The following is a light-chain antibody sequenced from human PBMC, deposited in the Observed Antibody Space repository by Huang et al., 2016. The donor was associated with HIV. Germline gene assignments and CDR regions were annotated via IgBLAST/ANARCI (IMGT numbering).Light chain of an antibody. CDR2: GAS. Sequence: EVLLTQSPATLSVSPGERAPLSCRASQSVSTNLDWYQQKPGQAPRLLIYGASTRATGVPARFSGSGSGTEFTLTISSLQSEDSAVYYCQQYNSWPPLFTFGPGTKVDIK. CDR1: QSVSTN. J-gene: IGKJ3*01. CDR3: QQYNSWPPLFT. V-gene: IGKV3-15*01.